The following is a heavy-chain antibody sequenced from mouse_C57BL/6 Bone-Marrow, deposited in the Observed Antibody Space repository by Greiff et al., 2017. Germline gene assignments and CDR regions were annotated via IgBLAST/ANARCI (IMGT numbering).Heavy chain of an antibody. V-gene: IGHV14-4*01. Sequence: EVQLQQSGAELVRPGASVKLSCTASGFNIKDDYMHWVKQRPEQGLEWIGWIDPENGDTEYASKFQGKATITADTSSNTAYLQLSSLTSEDTAVYYCTTAQATFSWFAYWGQGTLVTVSA. CDR1: GFNIKDDY. CDR2: IDPENGDT. D-gene: IGHD3-2*02. CDR3: TTAQATFSWFAY. J-gene: IGHJ3*01.